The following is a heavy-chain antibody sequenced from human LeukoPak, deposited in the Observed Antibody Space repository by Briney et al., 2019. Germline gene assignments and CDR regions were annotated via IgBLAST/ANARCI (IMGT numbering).Heavy chain of an antibody. V-gene: IGHV3-23*01. Sequence: GGSLRLSCAASGFTFSSSAMSWVRQAPGKGLEWVSAISNNGGYTYYAGSVQGRFTISRDNSKSTLCLQMNSLRAEDTAVYYCASFLYDFWSGYHHWGQGTLVTVSS. CDR3: ASFLYDFWSGYHH. D-gene: IGHD3-3*01. CDR1: GFTFSSSA. J-gene: IGHJ5*02. CDR2: ISNNGGYT.